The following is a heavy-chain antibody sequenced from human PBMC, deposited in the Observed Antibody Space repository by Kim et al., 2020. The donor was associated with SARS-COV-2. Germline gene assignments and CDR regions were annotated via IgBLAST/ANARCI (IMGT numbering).Heavy chain of an antibody. V-gene: IGHV3-30*18. CDR1: GFTFSSYG. CDR2: ISYDGSNK. J-gene: IGHJ3*02. CDR3: AKVVVPAAPGAAEAAFDI. D-gene: IGHD2-2*01. Sequence: GGSLRLSCAASGFTFSSYGMHWVRQAPGKGLEWVAVISYDGSNKYYADSVKGRFTISRDNSKNTLYLQMNSRRAEDTAVYYCAKVVVPAAPGAAEAAFDIWGQGTMVTVSS.